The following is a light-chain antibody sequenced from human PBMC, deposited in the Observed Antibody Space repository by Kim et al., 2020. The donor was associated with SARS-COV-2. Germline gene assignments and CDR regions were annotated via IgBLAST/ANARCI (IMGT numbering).Light chain of an antibody. J-gene: IGKJ3*01. CDR3: QQRSNWGFT. CDR1: QGVSSY. V-gene: IGKV3-11*01. Sequence: LSPGERATLSCRASQGVSSYLAWYQQKPGQAPRLLIYDASNRATGIPARFSGSGSGTDFTLTISSLEPEDFAVYYCQQRSNWGFTFGPGTKVDIK. CDR2: DAS.